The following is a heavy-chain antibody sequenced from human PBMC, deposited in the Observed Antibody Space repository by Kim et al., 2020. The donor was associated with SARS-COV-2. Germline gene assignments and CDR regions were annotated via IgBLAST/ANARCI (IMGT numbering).Heavy chain of an antibody. CDR1: GGSVSSGSYY. CDR2: IYYSGST. J-gene: IGHJ4*02. D-gene: IGHD6-19*01. Sequence: SETLSLTCTVSGGSVSSGSYYWSWIRQPPGKGLEWIGYIYYSGSTNYNPSLKSRVTISVDTSKNQFSLKLSSVTAADTAVYYCARDGEAVAGTFDYWGQG. CDR3: ARDGEAVAGTFDY. V-gene: IGHV4-61*01.